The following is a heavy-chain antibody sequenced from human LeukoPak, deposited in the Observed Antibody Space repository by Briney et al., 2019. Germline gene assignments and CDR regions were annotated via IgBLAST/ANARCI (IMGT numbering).Heavy chain of an antibody. V-gene: IGHV3-11*04. J-gene: IGHJ4*02. CDR2: IICSAGTL. Sequence: GGSLTLSCAASGFTFSDYYMSGSRQDPGKGRHWISYIICSAGTLYYADSVKGRFTISRDNAKNSLYLQMNSLRAEDTAVYYCAIVYEPHDYWGRGTLVSVCS. D-gene: IGHD2-2*02. CDR1: GFTFSDYY. CDR3: AIVYEPHDY.